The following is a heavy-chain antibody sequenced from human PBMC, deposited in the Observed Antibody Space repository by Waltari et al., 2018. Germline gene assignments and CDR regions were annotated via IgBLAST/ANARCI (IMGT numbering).Heavy chain of an antibody. V-gene: IGHV4-39*01. CDR2: MQYRGST. CDR3: GRIAFVDDGGYFQH. J-gene: IGHJ1*01. CDR1: GGSISTNYN. Sequence: QLQLQESGPGLVKPSETLSLTCTVSGGSISTNYNWGWIRQPPGKGLEWMGNMQYRGSTFYNPSLKSRVTISLDTSKNQFSLRLSSVGAADTAVYFCGRIAFVDDGGYFQHWGQGTLVTVSS. D-gene: IGHD1-1*01.